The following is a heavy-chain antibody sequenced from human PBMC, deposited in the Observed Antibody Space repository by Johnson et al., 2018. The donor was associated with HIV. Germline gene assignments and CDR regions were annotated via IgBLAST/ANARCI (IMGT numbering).Heavy chain of an antibody. J-gene: IGHJ3*02. CDR1: GFTFSSYD. D-gene: IGHD6-25*01. CDR2: ISYDGSNK. Sequence: QVQLVESGGGVVQPGRSLRLSCAASGFTFSSYDMHWVRQAPGKGLEWVAVISYDGSNKYYADSVKGRFTISRDNSKNTLYLQMNSLRAEDTAVYYCASRGRSDAFDIWGQGTMVTVSS. CDR3: ASRGRSDAFDI. V-gene: IGHV3-30*14.